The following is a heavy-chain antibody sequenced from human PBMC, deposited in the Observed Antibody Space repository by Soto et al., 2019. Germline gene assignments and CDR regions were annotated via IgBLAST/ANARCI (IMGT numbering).Heavy chain of an antibody. CDR1: GGSISSSSYY. CDR3: ARRVHNYDFWSGYFAFEPYDY. V-gene: IGHV4-39*01. Sequence: QLQLQESGPGLVKPSETLSLTCTVSGGSISSSSYYWGWIRQPPGKGLEWIGSIYYSGSTYYNPSLKSRVTISVDTSKNQFSPRLSSVTAADTAVYYCARRVHNYDFWSGYFAFEPYDYWGQGTLVTVSS. D-gene: IGHD3-3*01. J-gene: IGHJ4*02. CDR2: IYYSGST.